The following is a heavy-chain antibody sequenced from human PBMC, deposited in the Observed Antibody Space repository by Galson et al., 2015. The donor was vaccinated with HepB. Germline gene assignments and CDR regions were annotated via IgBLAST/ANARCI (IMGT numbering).Heavy chain of an antibody. D-gene: IGHD3-22*01. CDR3: ARSLGLVNFDS. V-gene: IGHV3-23*01. CDR2: MTVDSGRA. Sequence: SLRLSCAASGFTFNRFVLGWVRQAPGKGLEWVSTMTVDSGRAYYAGSVEGRFIISRDNSKNTVYLQMNSLRAEDTAIYYCARSLGLVNFDSWGQGTLVTVSS. J-gene: IGHJ4*02. CDR1: GFTFNRFV.